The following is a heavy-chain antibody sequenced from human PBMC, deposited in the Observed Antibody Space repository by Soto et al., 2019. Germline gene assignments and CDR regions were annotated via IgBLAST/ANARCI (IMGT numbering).Heavy chain of an antibody. D-gene: IGHD4-17*01. CDR2: ISYDGSNK. CDR1: GFTFSSYA. V-gene: IGHV3-30-3*01. J-gene: IGHJ4*02. CDR3: ARDRGNYGDYFRLHIDY. Sequence: QVQLVESGGGVVQPGRSLRLSCAASGFTFSSYAMHWVRQAPGKGLEWVAVISYDGSNKYYADSVKGRFTISRDNSKNTLYLQMNSLRAEDTAVYYCARDRGNYGDYFRLHIDYWGQGTLVTVSS.